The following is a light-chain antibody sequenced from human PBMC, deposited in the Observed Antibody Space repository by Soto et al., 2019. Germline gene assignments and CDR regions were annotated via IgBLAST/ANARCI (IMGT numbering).Light chain of an antibody. J-gene: IGKJ2*01. V-gene: IGKV3-15*01. Sequence: EIVMTQSPATLSVSPGESATLSCRASQSISSELSWYQQKPGQPPRLLIYGASTRATGVPARFTGSGSGSDFTLTISGLQSEDFAVYYCQQGHNWPLTLGQGTSLEI. CDR3: QQGHNWPLT. CDR1: QSISSE. CDR2: GAS.